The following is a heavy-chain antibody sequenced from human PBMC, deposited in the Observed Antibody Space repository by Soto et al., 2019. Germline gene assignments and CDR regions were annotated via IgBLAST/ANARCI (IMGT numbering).Heavy chain of an antibody. CDR2: IYYSGST. J-gene: IGHJ5*02. CDR3: ARVPRSTTITLSWFDP. V-gene: IGHV4-31*03. Sequence: QVQLQESGPGLVKPSQTLSLTCTVSGGSISSGGYYWSWIRQHPGKGLEWVGYIYYSGSTYYNPSLKRRVTISVDTSKNQFSLKLSSVTAADTAVYYCARVPRSTTITLSWFDPWGQGTLVTVSS. CDR1: GGSISSGGYY. D-gene: IGHD5-12*01.